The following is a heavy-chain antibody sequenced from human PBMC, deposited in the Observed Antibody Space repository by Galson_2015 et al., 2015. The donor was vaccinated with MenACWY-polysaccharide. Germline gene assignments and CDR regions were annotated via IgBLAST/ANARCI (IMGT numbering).Heavy chain of an antibody. J-gene: IGHJ3*02. V-gene: IGHV3-9*01. CDR3: AKGAMATRVGAFDI. Sequence: SLRLSCAASGFTFDDYAMHWVRQAPGKGLEWVSGISWNSGSIGYADSVKGRFTISRDNAKNSLYLQMNSLRAEDTALYYCAKGAMATRVGAFDIWGQGTMVTVSS. CDR2: ISWNSGSI. D-gene: IGHD5-24*01. CDR1: GFTFDDYA.